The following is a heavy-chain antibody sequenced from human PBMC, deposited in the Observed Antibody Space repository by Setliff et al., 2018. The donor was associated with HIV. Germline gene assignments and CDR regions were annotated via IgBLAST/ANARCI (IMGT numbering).Heavy chain of an antibody. CDR2: IIPSLGTA. Sequence: VKVSCKSSGDTFTGYTITWVRQAPGQGLEWMGGIIPSLGTANYAQRFQGRVTFTADASTSTVYMELSSLRSEDTGMYYCARDAGYSGSAWNYWGQGTLVTVSS. D-gene: IGHD5-12*01. CDR1: GDTFTGYT. V-gene: IGHV1-69*16. CDR3: ARDAGYSGSAWNY. J-gene: IGHJ4*02.